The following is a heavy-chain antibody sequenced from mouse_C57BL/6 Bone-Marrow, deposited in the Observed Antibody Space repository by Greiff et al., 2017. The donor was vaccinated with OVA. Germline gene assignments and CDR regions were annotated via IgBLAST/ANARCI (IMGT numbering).Heavy chain of an antibody. V-gene: IGHV1-15*01. CDR1: GYTFTDYE. CDR2: IDPETGGT. D-gene: IGHD2-5*01. Sequence: QVQLQQSGAELVRPGASVTLSCKASGYTFTDYEMHWVKQTPVHGLEWIGAIDPETGGTAYNQKFKGKAILTADKSSSTAYMELRSLTSEDSAVYYYTRGYSNYYAVDYGGQGTSVTVTA. CDR3: TRGYSNYYAVDY. J-gene: IGHJ4*01.